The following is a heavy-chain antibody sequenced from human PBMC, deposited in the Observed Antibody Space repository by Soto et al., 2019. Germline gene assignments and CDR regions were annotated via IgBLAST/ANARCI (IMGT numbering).Heavy chain of an antibody. Sequence: QVQLVQSGAEVKKPGSSVKVSCKASGGTFSSYAISWVRQAPGQGLEWMGGIIPIFGTANYAQKFKGRVTITADESTSTAYMELSSLRSEDTAVYYCARDRVNSSGWYFWYFDLWGRGTLVTVSS. CDR3: ARDRVNSSGWYFWYFDL. CDR1: GGTFSSYA. V-gene: IGHV1-69*12. CDR2: IIPIFGTA. D-gene: IGHD6-19*01. J-gene: IGHJ2*01.